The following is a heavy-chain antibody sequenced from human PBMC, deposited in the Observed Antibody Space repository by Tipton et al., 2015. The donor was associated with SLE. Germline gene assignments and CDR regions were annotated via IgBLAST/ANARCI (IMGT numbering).Heavy chain of an antibody. J-gene: IGHJ4*02. CDR2: IRYDGANQ. D-gene: IGHD1-1*01. CDR1: GFSFSYSG. CDR3: AKGSEDQLPYPIS. Sequence: SLRLSCAASGFSFSYSGMHWVRQAPGKGLEWVAFIRYDGANQYYPDSVKGRFTISRDNSKKTLFLQMNSLRPEDTAVYYCAKGSEDQLPYPISWGQGTLVTVSS. V-gene: IGHV3-30*02.